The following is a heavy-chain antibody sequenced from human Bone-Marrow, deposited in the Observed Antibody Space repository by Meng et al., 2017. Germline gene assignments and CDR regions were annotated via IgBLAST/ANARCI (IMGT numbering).Heavy chain of an antibody. CDR1: GFTFSSYS. V-gene: IGHV3-21*01. CDR2: ISSSSSYI. D-gene: IGHD6-19*01. Sequence: EGQLVESGGGLVKAGGSLRLSCAASGFTFSSYSMNWVRQAPGKGLEWVSSISSSSSYIYYADSVKGRFTIPRDNAKNSLYLQMNSLRAEDTAVYYCARDHGRSGWDTDIRGWGQGTLVTVSS. CDR3: ARDHGRSGWDTDIRG. J-gene: IGHJ4*02.